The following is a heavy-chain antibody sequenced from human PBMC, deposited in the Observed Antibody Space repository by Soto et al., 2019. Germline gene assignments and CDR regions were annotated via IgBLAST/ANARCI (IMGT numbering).Heavy chain of an antibody. CDR3: AKSFYRRGYYYYYGMDV. CDR2: ISYDGSNK. J-gene: IGHJ6*02. CDR1: GFTFSSYG. D-gene: IGHD3-16*02. V-gene: IGHV3-30*18. Sequence: GGSLRLSCAASGFTFSSYGMHWVRQAPGKGLEWVAVISYDGSNKYYADSVKGRFTISRDNSKNTLYLQMNSLRAEDTAVYYCAKSFYRRGYYYYYGMDVWGQGTTVTVSS.